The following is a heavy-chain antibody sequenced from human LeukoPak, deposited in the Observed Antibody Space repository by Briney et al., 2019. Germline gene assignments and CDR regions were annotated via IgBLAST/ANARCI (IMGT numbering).Heavy chain of an antibody. CDR3: ARDRINRPSITMVGYYYYYYGMDV. D-gene: IGHD3-10*01. CDR1: GGSISSSSYY. V-gene: IGHV4-39*07. Sequence: SETLSLTCTVSGGSISSSSYYWGWIRQPPGKGLEWIGSIYYSGSTYYNPSLKSRVTISVDTSKNQFSLKLSSVTAADTAVYYCARDRINRPSITMVGYYYYYYGMDVWGQGTTVTVSS. J-gene: IGHJ6*02. CDR2: IYYSGST.